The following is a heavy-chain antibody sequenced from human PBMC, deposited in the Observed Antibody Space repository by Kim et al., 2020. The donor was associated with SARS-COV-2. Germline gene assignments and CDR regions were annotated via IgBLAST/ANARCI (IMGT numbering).Heavy chain of an antibody. J-gene: IGHJ4*02. CDR1: GFTFSSYG. CDR3: AKGAYYGSGSYYAFDY. D-gene: IGHD3-10*01. CDR2: IWYDGSNK. Sequence: GGSLRLSCAASGFTFSSYGMHWVRQAPGKGLEWVAVIWYDGSNKYYADSVKGRFTISRDNSKNTLYLQMNSLRAEDTAVYYCAKGAYYGSGSYYAFDYWGQGTLVTVSS. V-gene: IGHV3-33*06.